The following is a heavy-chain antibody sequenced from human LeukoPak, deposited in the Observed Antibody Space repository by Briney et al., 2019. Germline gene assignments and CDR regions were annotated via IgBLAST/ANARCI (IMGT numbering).Heavy chain of an antibody. J-gene: IGHJ4*02. CDR1: GGSISSGGYY. V-gene: IGHV4-30-2*01. Sequence: SQTLPLTCTVSGGSISSGGYYWSWIRQPPGKGLEWIGYIYHSGSTYYNPSLKSRVTISVDRSKNQFSLKLSSVTAADTAVYYCARETSSSSEHDYWGQGTLVTVSS. D-gene: IGHD6-6*01. CDR2: IYHSGST. CDR3: ARETSSSSEHDY.